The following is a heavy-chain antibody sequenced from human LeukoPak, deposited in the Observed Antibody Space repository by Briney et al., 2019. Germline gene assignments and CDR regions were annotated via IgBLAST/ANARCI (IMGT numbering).Heavy chain of an antibody. V-gene: IGHV1-18*01. CDR3: ARVYYDILTGSDNYYYYYGMDV. J-gene: IGHJ6*02. CDR1: GYTFTSYG. D-gene: IGHD3-9*01. Sequence: GASVKVSCKASGYTFTSYGISWVRQAPGQGLEWMGWISAYNGNTNYAQKLQGRVTMTTDTSTSTAYMELRSLRSDNTAVYYCARVYYDILTGSDNYYYYYGMDVWGQGTTVTVSS. CDR2: ISAYNGNT.